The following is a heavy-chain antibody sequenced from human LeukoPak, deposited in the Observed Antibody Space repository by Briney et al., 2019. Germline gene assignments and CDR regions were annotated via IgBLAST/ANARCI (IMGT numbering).Heavy chain of an antibody. Sequence: ASVKVSCKASGYTFTSYGISWVRQAPGQGLEWMGWISAYNGNTNYAQKLQGRVTMTTDTSTSTAYMELRSLRSDDTAVYYCARVSGYCSSTSCPLDYWGQGTLVTVSS. CDR3: ARVSGYCSSTSCPLDY. V-gene: IGHV1-18*01. CDR1: GYTFTSYG. J-gene: IGHJ4*02. D-gene: IGHD2-2*01. CDR2: ISAYNGNT.